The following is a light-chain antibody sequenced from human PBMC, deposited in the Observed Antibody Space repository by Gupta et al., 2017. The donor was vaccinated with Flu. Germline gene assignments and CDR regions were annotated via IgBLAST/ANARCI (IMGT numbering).Light chain of an antibody. CDR2: VAS. Sequence: DIQMTQSPSSLSASVGDRVTITCRASQGIRDELGWYQQKPGKAPKRLIYVASSLQSGVPSRFSGSGSGTEFTLTITSLQPEDFATYYCLQHNKYPLTFGGGTKVEIK. J-gene: IGKJ4*01. CDR1: QGIRDE. CDR3: LQHNKYPLT. V-gene: IGKV1-17*01.